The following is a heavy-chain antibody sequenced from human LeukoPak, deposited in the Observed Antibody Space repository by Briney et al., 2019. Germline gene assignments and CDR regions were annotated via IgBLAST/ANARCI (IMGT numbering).Heavy chain of an antibody. V-gene: IGHV1-69*13. CDR1: GGTFSSYA. J-gene: IGHJ6*02. D-gene: IGHD2-15*01. CDR3: ARVGSCSGGSCYPYYYYGMDV. Sequence: GASVKVSCKASGGTFSSYAISWVRQAPGRGLEWMGGIIPMFGTANYAQKFQGRVTITADESTSTAYMELSSLRSEDTAVYYCARVGSCSGGSCYPYYYYGMDVWGQGTTVTVSS. CDR2: IIPMFGTA.